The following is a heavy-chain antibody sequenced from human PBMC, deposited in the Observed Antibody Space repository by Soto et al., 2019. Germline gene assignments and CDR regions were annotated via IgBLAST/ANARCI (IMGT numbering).Heavy chain of an antibody. V-gene: IGHV3-23*01. J-gene: IGHJ2*01. CDR1: GFTFSSYS. Sequence: DVQVLESGGGFVQPGGSLRLSCVASGFTFSSYSMGWVRQAPGEGPEWVSSISGIGGDSYYTDSVKGRFIISRDNSKNTLYLQMDSLRADDTAVYYCAKLPVGKLTVIRASHCWFDLWGRGTLVTVSS. CDR3: AKLPVGKLTVIRASHCWFDL. CDR2: ISGIGGDS. D-gene: IGHD3-10*01.